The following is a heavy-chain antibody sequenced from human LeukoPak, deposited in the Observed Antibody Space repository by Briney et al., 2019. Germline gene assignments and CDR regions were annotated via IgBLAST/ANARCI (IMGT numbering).Heavy chain of an antibody. CDR2: IYWNDDK. CDR3: AVRGYSSSSGSNWFDP. V-gene: IGHV2-5*01. CDR1: GFSLSTSGVG. J-gene: IGHJ5*02. D-gene: IGHD6-6*01. Sequence: ESGPTLVNPTQPLTLTYTFSGFSLSTSGVGVGWIRQPPGKALEWLALIYWNDDKRYSPFLKSRVTITKDTSKNQVVLTMTNMDPVDTATYYCAVRGYSSSSGSNWFDPWGQGTLVTVSS.